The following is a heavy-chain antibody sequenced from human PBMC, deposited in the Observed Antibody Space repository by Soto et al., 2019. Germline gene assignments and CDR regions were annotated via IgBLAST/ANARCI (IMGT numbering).Heavy chain of an antibody. CDR1: GYTFTSYA. Sequence: ASVKVSCKASGYTFTSYAMHWVRQAPGQRLEWMGWINAGNGNTKYSQKFQGRVTITRDTSASTAYMELSSLRSEDTAVYYCAGGGTTVTTGYYYYMDVWGKGTTVTVSS. CDR3: AGGGTTVTTGYYYYMDV. CDR2: INAGNGNT. D-gene: IGHD4-17*01. V-gene: IGHV1-3*01. J-gene: IGHJ6*03.